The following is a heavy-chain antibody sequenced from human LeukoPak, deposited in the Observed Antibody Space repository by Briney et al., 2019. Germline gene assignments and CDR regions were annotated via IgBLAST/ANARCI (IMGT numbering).Heavy chain of an antibody. D-gene: IGHD3-10*01. V-gene: IGHV1-46*01. CDR3: ARTPWFGELLFYYFDY. J-gene: IGHJ4*02. Sequence: GASVKASCKASGYTFTSYYMHWVRQAPGQGLEWMGIINPSGGSTSYAQKFQGRVTMTRDTSTSTVYMELSSLRSEDTAVYYCARTPWFGELLFYYFDYRGQGTLVTVSS. CDR1: GYTFTSYY. CDR2: INPSGGST.